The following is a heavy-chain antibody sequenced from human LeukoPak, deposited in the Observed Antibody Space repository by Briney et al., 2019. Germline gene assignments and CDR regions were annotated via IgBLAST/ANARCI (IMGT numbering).Heavy chain of an antibody. D-gene: IGHD3-22*01. J-gene: IGHJ5*02. V-gene: IGHV4-59*08. CDR1: GRSISPYY. CDR3: ARHTYYDTHGFHLGWFDP. Sequence: SETLSLTCTVSGRSISPYYWSWIRQPPDKALEWIGYDYYTGSTKYDPSLNSRLTSSVDTSKNQFALMLTSVTAADTAVYYCARHTYYDTHGFHLGWFDPWGQGSLVTVSS. CDR2: DYYTGST.